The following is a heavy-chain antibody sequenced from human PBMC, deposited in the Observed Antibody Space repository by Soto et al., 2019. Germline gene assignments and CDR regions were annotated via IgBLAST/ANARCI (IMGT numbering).Heavy chain of an antibody. CDR3: AHSHDSRPGGIF. J-gene: IGHJ4*02. Sequence: QITLKESGPPLVKPTQTLTLTCTFSGFSLSTSGVGVGWIRQPPGKALEWLALIYWDDDRRYSPSLKSRLTITRDTSRNQVVLTMTDMDPVDTATYYCAHSHDSRPGGIFWGQGTLVTVSS. D-gene: IGHD3-22*01. CDR2: IYWDDDR. CDR1: GFSLSTSGVG. V-gene: IGHV2-5*02.